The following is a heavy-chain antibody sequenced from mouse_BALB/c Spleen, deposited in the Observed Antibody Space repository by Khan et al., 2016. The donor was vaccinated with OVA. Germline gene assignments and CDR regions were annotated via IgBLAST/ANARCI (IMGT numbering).Heavy chain of an antibody. V-gene: IGHV2-2*02. D-gene: IGHD2-4*01. CDR1: GFSLTNYS. J-gene: IGHJ3*01. CDR3: ARRGYDYGRGALFAY. CDR2: IWSAGST. Sequence: QVQLQQSGPGLVQPSQSLSITCTVSGFSLTNYSVHWVRQSPGKGLEWLGVIWSAGSTDYNAAFISRLTIRQDNSRSQVFFKSNSLQTNDTAIYYCARRGYDYGRGALFAYWGQGTLVTVSA.